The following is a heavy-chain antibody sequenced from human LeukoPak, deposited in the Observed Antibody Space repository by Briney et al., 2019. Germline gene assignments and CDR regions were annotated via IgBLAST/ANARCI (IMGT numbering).Heavy chain of an antibody. CDR3: ARRLVLTYYDFWSGTTNAFDI. CDR2: INHSGST. J-gene: IGHJ3*02. CDR1: GFSFNNYA. V-gene: IGHV4-34*01. Sequence: GSLRLSCAASGFSFNNYAMSWIRQPPGKGLEWIGEINHSGSTNYNPSLKSRVTISVDTSKNQFSLKLSSVTAADTAVYYCARRLVLTYYDFWSGTTNAFDIWGQGTMVTVSS. D-gene: IGHD3-3*01.